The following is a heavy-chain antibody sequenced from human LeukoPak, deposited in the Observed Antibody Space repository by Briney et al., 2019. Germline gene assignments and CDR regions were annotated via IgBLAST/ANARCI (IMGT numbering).Heavy chain of an antibody. D-gene: IGHD5-12*01. CDR1: GFTFSTNA. Sequence: GGSLRLSCLTSGFTFSTNAMSWVRQAPGKGLEWISGISGSGASTYYADSVTGRFTISRDNSRNTLYLQMNSLRGDDTAVYYCARNENSGWGYFDYWGQGTLVTVSS. CDR2: ISGSGAST. CDR3: ARNENSGWGYFDY. V-gene: IGHV3-23*01. J-gene: IGHJ4*02.